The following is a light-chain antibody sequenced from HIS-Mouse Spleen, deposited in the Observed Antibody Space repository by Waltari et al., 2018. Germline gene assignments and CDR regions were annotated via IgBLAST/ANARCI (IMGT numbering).Light chain of an antibody. J-gene: IGKJ5*01. V-gene: IGKV3-11*01. CDR1: QSVSSY. Sequence: EIVLTQSPATLSLSPGERATLSCRASQSVSSYLAWYQQKPCQAPRRLIYDAANRDTGSPARFSGSWSVTDFTLTISSLEPEDFAVYYCQQRRNWPRITFGQGTRLEIK. CDR2: DAA. CDR3: QQRRNWPRIT.